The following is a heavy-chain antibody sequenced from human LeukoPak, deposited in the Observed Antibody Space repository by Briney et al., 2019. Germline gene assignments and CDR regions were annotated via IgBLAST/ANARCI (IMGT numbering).Heavy chain of an antibody. Sequence: GGSLRLSCAASGFTFSSYSMNWVRQAPGKGLEWVSSITGSKSSIYYADSVKGRFTISRDNAKTSLYLQMNSLRAEDTAIYYCARESEYDFWTGSYFDSWGQGTLVTVSS. CDR1: GFTFSSYS. V-gene: IGHV3-21*06. CDR2: ITGSKSSI. D-gene: IGHD3-3*01. J-gene: IGHJ4*02. CDR3: ARESEYDFWTGSYFDS.